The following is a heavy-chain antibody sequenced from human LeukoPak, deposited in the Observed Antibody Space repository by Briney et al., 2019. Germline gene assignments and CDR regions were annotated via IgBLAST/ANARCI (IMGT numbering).Heavy chain of an antibody. J-gene: IGHJ6*02. CDR1: GGSISSSSYY. V-gene: IGHV4-39*07. D-gene: IGHD2-2*01. Sequence: SETLSLTCTVSGGSISSSSYYWGWLRQPPGKGLEWIGSIYYSGSTYYNPSLKSRVTISVDTSKNQFSLKLSSVTAADTAVYYCARASSTTSWDYYYYGMDVWGQGATVTVSS. CDR2: IYYSGST. CDR3: ARASSTTSWDYYYYGMDV.